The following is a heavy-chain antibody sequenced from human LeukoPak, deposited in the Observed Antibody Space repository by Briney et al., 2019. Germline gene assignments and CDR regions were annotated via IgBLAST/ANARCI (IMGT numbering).Heavy chain of an antibody. CDR3: ARGVVVTATYDY. J-gene: IGHJ4*02. CDR2: IYSGGST. V-gene: IGHV3-53*01. Sequence: PGGSLRLSCAASGFTVSSNYMSWVRQAPGKGLEWVSVIYSGGSTYYADSVKGRFAISRDNSKNTLYLQMNSLRAEDTAVYYCARGVVVTATYDYWGQGTLVTVSS. D-gene: IGHD2-21*02. CDR1: GFTVSSNY.